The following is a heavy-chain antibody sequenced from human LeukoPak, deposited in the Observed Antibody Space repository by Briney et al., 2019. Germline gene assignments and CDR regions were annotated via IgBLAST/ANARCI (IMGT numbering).Heavy chain of an antibody. D-gene: IGHD4-17*01. Sequence: GGSLRLSCAASGFTVSSNYMSWVRQAPGKGLEWVSVIYSGGSTYYADSVKGRFTISRDNSKNTLYLQMNSLRAEDTAVYYCAKTTVTTQYFDYWGQGTLVTVSS. CDR1: GFTVSSNY. V-gene: IGHV3-66*01. J-gene: IGHJ4*02. CDR2: IYSGGST. CDR3: AKTTVTTQYFDY.